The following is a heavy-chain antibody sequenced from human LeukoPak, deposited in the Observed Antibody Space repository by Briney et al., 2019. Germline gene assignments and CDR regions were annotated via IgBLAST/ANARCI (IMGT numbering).Heavy chain of an antibody. CDR3: AREYGSGSWFDF. Sequence: GGSLRLSCAASGFTFSDYYMSWMRQAPGKGLERVSYISGGSRYTNYADAVKSRFTISRDNAKNSLYQQMSSLRTEDTAVYYCAREYGSGSWFDFWGQGTLVTVSS. D-gene: IGHD3-10*01. CDR2: ISGGSRYT. J-gene: IGHJ4*02. CDR1: GFTFSDYY. V-gene: IGHV3-11*05.